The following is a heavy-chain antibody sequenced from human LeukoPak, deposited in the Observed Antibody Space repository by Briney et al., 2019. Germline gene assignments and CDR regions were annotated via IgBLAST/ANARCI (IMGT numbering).Heavy chain of an antibody. V-gene: IGHV3-30*02. J-gene: IGHJ4*02. CDR2: IRYDGSNE. CDR3: AKVLVNYDILTGYDY. CDR1: GFVFSTFG. D-gene: IGHD3-9*01. Sequence: GGSLRLSCAASGFVFSTFGMHWVRQAPGKGLEWVSFIRYDGSNEYYADSVKGRFTISRDSSKDTLYLQMNSLRTEDTATYYCAKVLVNYDILTGYDYWGQGTLVTVSS.